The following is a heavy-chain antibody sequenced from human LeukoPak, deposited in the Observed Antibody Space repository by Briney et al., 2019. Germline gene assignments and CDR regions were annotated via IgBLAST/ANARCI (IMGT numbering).Heavy chain of an antibody. V-gene: IGHV3-30*18. CDR3: AKDEAIVGATTGFAY. Sequence: GGSLRLSCAASGFTFSSYGMHWVRQAPGKGLEWVAVISYDGSNKYYADSVKGRFTISRDNSKNTLYLQMNSLRAEDTAVYYCAKDEAIVGATTGFAYWGQGTLVTVSS. D-gene: IGHD1-26*01. CDR2: ISYDGSNK. CDR1: GFTFSSYG. J-gene: IGHJ4*02.